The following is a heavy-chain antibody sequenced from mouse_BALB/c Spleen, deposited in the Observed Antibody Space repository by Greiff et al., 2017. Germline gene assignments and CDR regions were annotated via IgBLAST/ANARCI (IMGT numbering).Heavy chain of an antibody. D-gene: IGHD2-14*01. CDR2: ISSGSSTI. CDR1: GFTFSSFG. V-gene: IGHV5-17*02. Sequence: EVQVVESGGGLVKPGGSLKLSCAASGFTFSSFGMHWVRQAPEKGLEWVAYISSGSSTIYYADTVKGRFTISRDNPKNTLFLQMTSLRSEDTAMYYCARSGDYRYGGFAYWGQGTLVTVSA. J-gene: IGHJ3*01. CDR3: ARSGDYRYGGFAY.